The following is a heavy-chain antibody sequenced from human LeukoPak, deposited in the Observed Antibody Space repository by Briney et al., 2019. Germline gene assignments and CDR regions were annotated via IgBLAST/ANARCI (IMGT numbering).Heavy chain of an antibody. J-gene: IGHJ3*02. CDR2: INHSGST. CDR1: GGSFSGYY. D-gene: IGHD3-10*01. V-gene: IGHV4-34*01. CDR3: AKSNGYGLVDI. Sequence: ASETLSLTCAVYGGSFSGYYWSWIRQPPGKGLEWIGEINHSGSTNYNPSLKSRVTISVDTSRNQFSLKLNPVTAADTAVYYCAKSNGYGLVDIWGQGTMVTVSS.